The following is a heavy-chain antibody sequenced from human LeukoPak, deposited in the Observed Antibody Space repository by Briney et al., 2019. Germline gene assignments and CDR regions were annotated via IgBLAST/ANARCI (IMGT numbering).Heavy chain of an antibody. CDR1: GFTFSSYS. Sequence: PGGSLRLSCAASGFTFSSYSMNWVRQAPGKGLEWVGFIRSKAYGGTTEYAASVKGRFTISRDNAKNSLHLQMNSLRVEDTAIYYCVKVAKYYYFFEQWGQGTPVTASS. CDR3: VKVAKYYYFFEQ. V-gene: IGHV3-71*01. D-gene: IGHD3-16*01. J-gene: IGHJ4*02. CDR2: IRSKAYGGTT.